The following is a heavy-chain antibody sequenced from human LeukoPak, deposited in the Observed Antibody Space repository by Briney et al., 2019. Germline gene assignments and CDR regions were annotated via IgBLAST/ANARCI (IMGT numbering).Heavy chain of an antibody. CDR1: GFTFDDYA. CDR2: ISWNSGSI. J-gene: IGHJ4*02. CDR3: AKDNSLDGNYFDY. V-gene: IGHV3-9*01. Sequence: GGSLRLSCAASGFTFDDYAMRWVRQAPGKGLEWVSGISWNSGSIGYADSVKGRFTISRDNAKNSLYLQMNSLRAEDTALYYCAKDNSLDGNYFDYWGQGTLVTVSS. D-gene: IGHD3/OR15-3a*01.